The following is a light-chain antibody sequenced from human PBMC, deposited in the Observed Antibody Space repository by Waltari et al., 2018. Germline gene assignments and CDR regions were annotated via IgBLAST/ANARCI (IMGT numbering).Light chain of an antibody. CDR2: GAS. CDR1: QSVSSSY. V-gene: IGKV3-20*01. Sequence: EIVLTQSPGTLSLSPGERATLSCRASQSVSSSYIAWYQHKPGQAPRLLIYGASSRATGIPNRFSGSGSGTDFTLTISRLEPEDFAVYYCQQYGSSPPRVTFGQGTRLEIK. J-gene: IGKJ5*01. CDR3: QQYGSSPPRVT.